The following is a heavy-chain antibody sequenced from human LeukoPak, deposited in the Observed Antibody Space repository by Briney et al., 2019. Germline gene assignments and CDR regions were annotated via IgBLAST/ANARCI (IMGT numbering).Heavy chain of an antibody. CDR3: ARPTAAYYFDY. CDR1: GRSISSSSYD. V-gene: IGHV4-39*01. Sequence: SETLSLTCTVSGRSISSSSYDLGWVRPPPGKGLEWIGSIYYSGSTYYNPSLKSRVTISVDTSKNQFSLKLSSVTAADTAVYYCARPTAAYYFDYWGQGTLVTVSS. J-gene: IGHJ4*02. CDR2: IYYSGST. D-gene: IGHD4-17*01.